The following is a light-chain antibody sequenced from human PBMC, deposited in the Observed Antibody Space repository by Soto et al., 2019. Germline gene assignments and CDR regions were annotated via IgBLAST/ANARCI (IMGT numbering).Light chain of an antibody. CDR1: SSDVGAYKY. J-gene: IGLJ3*02. V-gene: IGLV2-8*01. CDR3: TSYVGSNIWV. Sequence: QSALTQPPSASGSPGQSVTISCTGTSSDVGAYKYVSWYQQYPGKAPKLLIYEVSKRPSGVPDRFSGSKSGNTASLTVSGLQAEDEADYSCTSYVGSNIWVFGGGTKVNVL. CDR2: EVS.